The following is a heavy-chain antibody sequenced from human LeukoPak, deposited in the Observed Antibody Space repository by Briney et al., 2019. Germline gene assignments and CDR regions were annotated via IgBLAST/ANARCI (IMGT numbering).Heavy chain of an antibody. Sequence: PSEPLSLTCTVSGGSISTSSYYWGWIRQPPGKGLEWIGSIYSSASTYYNPSFKSRVTLSVDTPKNQFSLKLSSVTAADTAVYYCARQDPYTTGWHFDYWGQGTLVTVSS. CDR1: GGSISTSSYY. V-gene: IGHV4-39*01. D-gene: IGHD6-19*01. CDR2: IYSSAST. CDR3: ARQDPYTTGWHFDY. J-gene: IGHJ4*02.